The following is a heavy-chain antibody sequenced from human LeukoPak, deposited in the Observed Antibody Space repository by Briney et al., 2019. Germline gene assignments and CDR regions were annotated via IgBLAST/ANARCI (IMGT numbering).Heavy chain of an antibody. D-gene: IGHD3-22*01. Sequence: PSETLSLTCAVYGGSFSGYYWSWIRQPPGKGLEWIGEINHSGSTNYNPSLKSRVTISVDRSKNQFSLKLSSVTAADTAVYYCARMSNYYDTSGYYQSLDYWGQGTLVTVSS. CDR2: INHSGST. J-gene: IGHJ4*02. CDR3: ARMSNYYDTSGYYQSLDY. V-gene: IGHV4-34*01. CDR1: GGSFSGYY.